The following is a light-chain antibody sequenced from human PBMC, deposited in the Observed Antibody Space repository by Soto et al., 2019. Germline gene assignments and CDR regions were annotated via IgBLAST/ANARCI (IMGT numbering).Light chain of an antibody. CDR1: SSDVGGYNY. Sequence: QSALTQPASVSGSPGQSITISCTGTSSDVGGYNYVSWYQQHQGKAPKFMIYDVSNRPSGVSNRFSGSKSGNTASLTISGLQPEDEADYYCCSYTTSNTRQIVFGTGTKLTVL. J-gene: IGLJ1*01. CDR3: CSYTTSNTRQIV. V-gene: IGLV2-14*01. CDR2: DVS.